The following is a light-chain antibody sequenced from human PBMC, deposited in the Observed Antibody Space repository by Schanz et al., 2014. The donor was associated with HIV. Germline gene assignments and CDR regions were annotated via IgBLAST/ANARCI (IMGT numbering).Light chain of an antibody. CDR2: GAS. V-gene: IGKV3-20*01. CDR1: QRVSSTY. CDR3: QQYGSSPPIT. J-gene: IGKJ5*01. Sequence: EIVLTQSPGTLSLSPGERATLSCRASQRVSSTYLAWYQQKPGQAPRLLIHGASSRAIAIPDRFSGSGSGTDFTLTISRLEPEDFAVYYCQQYGSSPPITFGQGTRLEIK.